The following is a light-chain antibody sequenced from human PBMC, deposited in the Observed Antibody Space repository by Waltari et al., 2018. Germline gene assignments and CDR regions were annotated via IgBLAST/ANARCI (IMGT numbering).Light chain of an antibody. CDR2: YDS. V-gene: IGLV3-21*01. J-gene: IGLJ2*01. CDR3: QVWESRSDPF. CDR1: NIGSKT. Sequence: SYVLTQPPSVSVAPGETAQITCEGNNIGSKTVQWYQQKPGQAPVLVIHYDSGRPSGIPERFSGSNSGNTATLTISRVEAGDEADYYCQVWESRSDPFFGGGTKLTVL.